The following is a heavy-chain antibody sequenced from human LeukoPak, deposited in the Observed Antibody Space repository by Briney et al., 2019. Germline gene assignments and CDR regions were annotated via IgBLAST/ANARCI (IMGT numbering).Heavy chain of an antibody. CDR3: AKDPQYYDFWSGSILYYFDY. J-gene: IGHJ4*02. V-gene: IGHV3-30*02. Sequence: GGSLRLSCAAPGFTFSSYGMHWVRQAPGKGLEWVAFIRYDGSNKYYADSVKGRFTISRDNFKNTLYLQMNSLRAEDTAVYYCAKDPQYYDFWSGSILYYFDYWGQGTLVTVSS. CDR1: GFTFSSYG. D-gene: IGHD3-3*01. CDR2: IRYDGSNK.